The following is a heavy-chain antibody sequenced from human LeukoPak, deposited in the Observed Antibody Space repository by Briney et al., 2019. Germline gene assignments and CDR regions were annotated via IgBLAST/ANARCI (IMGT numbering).Heavy chain of an antibody. CDR3: ARQLEWELLRGEEFDY. V-gene: IGHV4-39*01. J-gene: IGHJ4*02. CDR2: IYYSGST. Sequence: PSETLSLTCTVSGGSTSSSSYYWGWISQPPGKGLEWIGSIYYSGSTYYNPSLKSRVTISVDTSKNQFSLKLSSVTAADTAVYYCARQLEWELLRGEEFDYWGQGTLVTVSS. CDR1: GGSTSSSSYY. D-gene: IGHD1-26*01.